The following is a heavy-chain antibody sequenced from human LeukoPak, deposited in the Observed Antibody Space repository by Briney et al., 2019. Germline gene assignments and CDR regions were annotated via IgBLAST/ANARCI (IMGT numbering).Heavy chain of an antibody. CDR3: ARVRVVPAAKAHWYFDL. D-gene: IGHD2-2*01. CDR2: IYYSGST. Sequence: PSETLSLACTVSGGSISSYYWSWIRQPPGKGLEWIGYIYYSGSTNYNPSLKSRVTISVDTSKNQFSLKLSSVTAADTAVYYCARVRVVPAAKAHWYFDLWGRGTLVTVSS. V-gene: IGHV4-59*01. CDR1: GGSISSYY. J-gene: IGHJ2*01.